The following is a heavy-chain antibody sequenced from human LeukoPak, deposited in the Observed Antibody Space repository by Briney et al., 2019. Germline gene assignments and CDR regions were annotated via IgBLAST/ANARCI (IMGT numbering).Heavy chain of an antibody. Sequence: ASVKVSCMASGYTFTSYHMHWVRQAPGQGLEWMGLINPSGGSTSYAQKFQGRVTMTRDTSTSTVYMELSSLRSEDTAVYYCARDEPAATSYWGQGTLVTVSS. CDR1: GYTFTSYH. CDR3: ARDEPAATSY. J-gene: IGHJ4*02. D-gene: IGHD2-2*01. CDR2: INPSGGST. V-gene: IGHV1-46*01.